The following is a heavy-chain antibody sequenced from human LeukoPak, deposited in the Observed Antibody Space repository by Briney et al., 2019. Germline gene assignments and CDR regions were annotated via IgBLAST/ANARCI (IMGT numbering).Heavy chain of an antibody. D-gene: IGHD2-2*01. J-gene: IGHJ3*02. CDR3: ARGGGDIVVVPAAIRMAFDI. CDR1: GFTFSSYS. Sequence: GGSLRPSCAASGFTFSSYSMNWVRQAPGKGLEWVSSISSSSSYIYYADSVKGRFTISRDNAKNSLYLQMNSLRAEDTAVYYCARGGGDIVVVPAAIRMAFDIWGQGTMVTVSS. V-gene: IGHV3-21*01. CDR2: ISSSSSYI.